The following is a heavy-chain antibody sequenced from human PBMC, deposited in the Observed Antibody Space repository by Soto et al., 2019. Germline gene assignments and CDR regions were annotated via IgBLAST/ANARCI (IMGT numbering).Heavy chain of an antibody. D-gene: IGHD3-10*01. J-gene: IGHJ4*02. CDR1: GFTFTTYA. CDR3: ANDPGGSGSNYPFDY. Sequence: EVQLLESGGGLVQPGGSLRLSCAASGFTFTTYAMNWVRQAPGKGLEWVSAISANGGGAYYSDSVKGRFSISRDNSNNTLYLPMNSLRAEDTALYDCANDPGGSGSNYPFDYWVQGTLVTVSS. CDR2: ISANGGGA. V-gene: IGHV3-23*01.